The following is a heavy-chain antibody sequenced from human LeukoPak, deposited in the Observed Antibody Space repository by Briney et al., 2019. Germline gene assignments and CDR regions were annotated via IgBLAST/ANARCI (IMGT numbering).Heavy chain of an antibody. CDR1: GFTFSSYW. D-gene: IGHD3-10*01. CDR3: AGVPGLWFGELYHDY. Sequence: TGGSLRLSCAASGFTFSSYWMSWVRQAPGKGLEWVANIKQDGSEKYYVDSVKGRFTISRDNAKNSLYLQMNSLRAEDTAVYYCAGVPGLWFGELYHDYWGQGTLVTVSS. CDR2: IKQDGSEK. V-gene: IGHV3-7*01. J-gene: IGHJ4*02.